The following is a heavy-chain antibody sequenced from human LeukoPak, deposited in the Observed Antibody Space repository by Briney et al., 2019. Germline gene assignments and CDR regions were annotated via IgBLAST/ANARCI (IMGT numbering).Heavy chain of an antibody. V-gene: IGHV5-51*01. CDR1: GYTFTSFW. J-gene: IGHJ4*02. D-gene: IGHD6-13*01. CDR3: ARTGSAAGIKYYFDY. Sequence: GESLEIYCQGSGYTFTSFWIGWVRPMPGKGLEWMGIVYPGDSDIIYNPSFQGQVTISADNSINTAYLQWSSLKASNTSMYYCARTGSAAGIKYYFDYWGQGTLVTVSS. CDR2: VYPGDSDI.